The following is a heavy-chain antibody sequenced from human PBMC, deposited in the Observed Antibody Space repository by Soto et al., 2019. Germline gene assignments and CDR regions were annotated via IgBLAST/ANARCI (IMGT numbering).Heavy chain of an antibody. D-gene: IGHD2-8*01. CDR2: INPNSGGT. J-gene: IGHJ5*02. CDR1: GYTFTGYY. Sequence: ASVNVSCKASGYTFTGYYMHWVRQAPGQGLEYMGWINPNSGGTNYAQKFQGRVTMTRDTSISTAYMELSRLRSDDTAVYYCAREDCTNGICSTEGGNWFDPWGQGTLVTVSS. CDR3: AREDCTNGICSTEGGNWFDP. V-gene: IGHV1-2*02.